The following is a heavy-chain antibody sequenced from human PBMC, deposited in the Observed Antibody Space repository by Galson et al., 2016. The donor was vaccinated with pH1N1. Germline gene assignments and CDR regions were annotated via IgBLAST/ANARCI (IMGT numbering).Heavy chain of an antibody. Sequence: SVKVSCKASGYIFTNYYVHWVRQAPGQSLEWMGWINPNSGGTKFPQKFQSRVTMTRDTSITTAYMDLSSLRSDDTAVYYCILMSRGNALNMWGQGTMVTVSS. D-gene: IGHD3-10*01. V-gene: IGHV1-2*02. CDR1: GYIFTNYY. CDR2: INPNSGGT. J-gene: IGHJ3*02. CDR3: ILMSRGNALNM.